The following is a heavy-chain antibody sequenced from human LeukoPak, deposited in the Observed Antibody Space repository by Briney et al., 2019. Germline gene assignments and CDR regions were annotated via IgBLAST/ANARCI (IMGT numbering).Heavy chain of an antibody. CDR1: GYTFTSYG. CDR2: ISAYNGNT. Sequence: ASVKVSCKASGYTFTSYGISWVRQAPGQGLEWMGWISAYNGNTNYAQKLQGRVTMTTDTSTSTAYMELRSLRSDDTAVYYCARETKYYYGSGTAAGTDYWGQGTLVTVSS. CDR3: ARETKYYYGSGTAAGTDY. D-gene: IGHD3-10*01. V-gene: IGHV1-18*01. J-gene: IGHJ4*02.